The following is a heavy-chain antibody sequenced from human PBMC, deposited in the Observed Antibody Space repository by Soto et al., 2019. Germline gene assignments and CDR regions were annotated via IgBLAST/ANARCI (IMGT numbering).Heavy chain of an antibody. J-gene: IGHJ4*02. Sequence: ASVKVSCKASGYTFTSYGISWVRQAPGQGLEWMGWISAYNGNTNCAQKLQGRVTMTTDTSTSTAYMELRSLRSDDTAVYYCARVTPRKWDYYYDSSGLDYWGQGTLVTVSS. CDR2: ISAYNGNT. CDR3: ARVTPRKWDYYYDSSGLDY. V-gene: IGHV1-18*04. D-gene: IGHD3-22*01. CDR1: GYTFTSYG.